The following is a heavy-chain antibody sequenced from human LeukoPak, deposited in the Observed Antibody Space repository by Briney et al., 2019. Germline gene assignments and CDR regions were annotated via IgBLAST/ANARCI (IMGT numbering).Heavy chain of an antibody. D-gene: IGHD1-26*01. V-gene: IGHV3-30*18. CDR2: ISYDGSNT. J-gene: IGHJ4*02. CDR3: AKDRYSSGSYLLDY. CDR1: GFTFSSYA. Sequence: GGSLRLSCAASGFTFSSYAMHWVRQAPSKGLEWVTTISYDGSNTYYADSVKGRFTISRDNSKNTLYLQMNSLRAEDTAVYYCAKDRYSSGSYLLDYWGQGTLVTVSS.